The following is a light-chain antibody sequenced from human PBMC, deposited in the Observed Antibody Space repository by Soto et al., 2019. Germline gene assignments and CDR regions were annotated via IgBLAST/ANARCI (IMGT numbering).Light chain of an antibody. V-gene: IGKV3-20*01. CDR3: HKYGDSPPLT. CDR2: GAS. CDR1: QSVFNNY. J-gene: IGKJ4*01. Sequence: DIVLTQSPGTLSLSPGERATLSCRASQSVFNNYLGWYQQKPGRAPRLLIYGASIRVTGTPDRFSGSGSGTVFTLTISGLEPEDFAVYYCHKYGDSPPLTFGGGTKVEI.